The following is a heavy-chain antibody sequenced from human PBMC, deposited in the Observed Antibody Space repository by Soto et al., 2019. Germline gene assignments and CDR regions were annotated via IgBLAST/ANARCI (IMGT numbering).Heavy chain of an antibody. Sequence: EVQLLESGGGLILPGGSLRLSCAASGFTFSNYAMGWVRQAPGRGLEWVSAITGSGGSRYYADSVKGRFTISRDNSKNTLYLQMNSLRAEDTAVYFCAVRVDDSSVGGYWGQGTLVTVSS. D-gene: IGHD3-22*01. CDR3: AVRVDDSSVGGY. J-gene: IGHJ4*02. V-gene: IGHV3-23*01. CDR1: GFTFSNYA. CDR2: ITGSGGSR.